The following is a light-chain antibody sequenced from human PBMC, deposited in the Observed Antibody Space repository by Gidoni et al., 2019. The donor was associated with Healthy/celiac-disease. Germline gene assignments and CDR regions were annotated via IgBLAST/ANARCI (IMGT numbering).Light chain of an antibody. CDR1: HDISNN. Sequence: DIQMTQSPSSLSASVGDRVTITCPASHDISNNLNWYQQKPGKAPKLLIYDASNLETGVPSRFSGSGSGTDFTFTISSLQPEDIATDYCQQYDNLLPITFGQGTRLEIK. J-gene: IGKJ5*01. V-gene: IGKV1-33*01. CDR3: QQYDNLLPIT. CDR2: DAS.